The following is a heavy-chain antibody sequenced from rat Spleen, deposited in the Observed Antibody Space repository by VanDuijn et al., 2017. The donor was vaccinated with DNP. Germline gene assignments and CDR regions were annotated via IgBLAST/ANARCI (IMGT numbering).Heavy chain of an antibody. J-gene: IGHJ2*01. CDR3: ARVAIHTTGITFFDY. V-gene: IGHV5-31*01. Sequence: EVQLVESGGDLVQPGRSLKLSCVASGFTFNNYWMTWIRQVPGKGLEWVASITSSGGSTYYPDSVKGRFTISRDNAKNTLYLQMNSLRSEDTATYYCARVAIHTTGITFFDYWGQGVMVTVSS. CDR2: ITSSGGST. D-gene: IGHD1-9*01. CDR1: GFTFNNYW.